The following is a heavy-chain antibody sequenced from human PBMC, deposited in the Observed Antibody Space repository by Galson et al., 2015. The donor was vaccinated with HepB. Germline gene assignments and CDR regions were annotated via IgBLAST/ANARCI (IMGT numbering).Heavy chain of an antibody. CDR3: ARDSRATFGEPNWFDP. CDR2: ISATGTTI. CDR1: GFTFSSYN. J-gene: IGHJ5*02. D-gene: IGHD3-3*01. Sequence: SLRLSCAASGFTFSSYNMNWVRQAPGKGLDWISYISATGTTIEYADSVEGRFIISRDNAKNSLYLQVNSLRVEDTAVYYCARDSRATFGEPNWFDPWGQGTLVIVSS. V-gene: IGHV3-48*03.